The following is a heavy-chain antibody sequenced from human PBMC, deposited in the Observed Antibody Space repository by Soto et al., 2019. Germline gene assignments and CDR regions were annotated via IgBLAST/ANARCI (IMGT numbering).Heavy chain of an antibody. V-gene: IGHV4-59*08. CDR3: ASPKIAFYNWFDP. Sequence: PSETLSLTCTVSGGSISSYYWSWIRQPPGKGLEWIGYIYYSGSTNYNPSLKSRVTISVDTSKNQFSLKLSSVTAAGTAVYYCASPKIAFYNWFDPWGQGTLVTVSS. CDR2: IYYSGST. J-gene: IGHJ5*02. D-gene: IGHD3-3*02. CDR1: GGSISSYY.